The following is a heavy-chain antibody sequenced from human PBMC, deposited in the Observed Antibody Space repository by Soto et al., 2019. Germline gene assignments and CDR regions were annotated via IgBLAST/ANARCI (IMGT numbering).Heavy chain of an antibody. V-gene: IGHV2-5*01. D-gene: IGHD1-26*01. CDR3: AHRYGGNYYRWYFDS. CDR1: GFSLSTSGAG. Sequence: QITLKESGPTLVKPTQTLTVTCTFSGFSLSTSGAGVGWIRQSPGKAPEWLALISWKDEKRYNPGLKSRLTITKDTSKNQVVLTMTNLDPVETATYFCAHRYGGNYYRWYFDSWGQGTLVTVSS. J-gene: IGHJ4*02. CDR2: ISWKDEK.